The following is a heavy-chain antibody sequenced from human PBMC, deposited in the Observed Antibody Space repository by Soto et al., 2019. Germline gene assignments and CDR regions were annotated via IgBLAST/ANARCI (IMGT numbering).Heavy chain of an antibody. J-gene: IGHJ4*02. CDR1: GFTFSTSA. D-gene: IGHD3-10*01. CDR3: AADTLQKAV. CDR2: IVVGSGKT. V-gene: IGHV1-58*01. Sequence: GASVKVSCKTSGFTFSTSAVQWVRQARGQHLEWIGWIVVGSGKTNYAQKFQDRVAITRDTSTGTSYLEMTGLTSADTAAYYCAADTLQKAVWGQGTLVTVSS.